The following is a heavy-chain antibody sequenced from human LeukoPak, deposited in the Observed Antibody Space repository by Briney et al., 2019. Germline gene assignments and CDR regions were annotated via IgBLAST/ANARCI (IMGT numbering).Heavy chain of an antibody. D-gene: IGHD3-22*01. Sequence: GGSLRLSCAASGFTFSSYAMSWVRQAPGKGLEWVSAISGSGGSTYYADSVKGRFTISRDNSKNTLYLQMNSLRAEDTAVYYCARFWVLGPLHIHYDSSGYSSYAFDIWGQGTTVTVSS. J-gene: IGHJ3*02. CDR1: GFTFSSYA. V-gene: IGHV3-23*01. CDR2: ISGSGGST. CDR3: ARFWVLGPLHIHYDSSGYSSYAFDI.